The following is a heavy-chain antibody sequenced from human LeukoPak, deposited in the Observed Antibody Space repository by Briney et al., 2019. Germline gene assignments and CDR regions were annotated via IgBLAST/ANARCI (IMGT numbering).Heavy chain of an antibody. D-gene: IGHD2-2*01. CDR3: AASLPNIVVVPATKGPFGY. J-gene: IGHJ4*02. V-gene: IGHV3-23*01. CDR2: VSGSGGNI. Sequence: PGGSLRLSCAASGFTFSSYTMSWVRQAPGKGLEWVSGVSGSGGNIHYADSVKGRFTISRDNSKNTLYLQINSLRAEDTAVYYCAASLPNIVVVPATKGPFGYWGQGALVTVSS. CDR1: GFTFSSYT.